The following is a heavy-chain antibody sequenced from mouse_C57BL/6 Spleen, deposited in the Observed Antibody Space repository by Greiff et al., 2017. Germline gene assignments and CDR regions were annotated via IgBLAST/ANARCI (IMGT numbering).Heavy chain of an antibody. J-gene: IGHJ2*01. CDR1: GFTFTDYY. CDR3: ARYMECSYDY. Sequence: DVHLVESGGGLVQPGGSRSLSCAASGFTFTDYYMSWVRQPPGKALEWLGFIRNKANGYPTAYSASVKGRFTISRDNSQSILYLQMNALRAEYSATYYCARYMECSYDYWGQGTTLTVSS. D-gene: IGHD1-1*01. V-gene: IGHV7-3*01. CDR2: IRNKANGYPT.